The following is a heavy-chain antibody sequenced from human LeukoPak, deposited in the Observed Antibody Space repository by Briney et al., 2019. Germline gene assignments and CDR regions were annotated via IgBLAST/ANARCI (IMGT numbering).Heavy chain of an antibody. J-gene: IGHJ4*02. Sequence: GGSLRLSCAASGFTFSSYAMSWVRQAPGKGLEWVSAISGSGGSTYYADSAKGRFTISRDNSKNTLYLQMNSLRAEDTAVYYCARLRGGDYDILTGYPYVYYFDYWGQGTLVTVSS. CDR2: ISGSGGST. CDR3: ARLRGGDYDILTGYPYVYYFDY. V-gene: IGHV3-23*01. CDR1: GFTFSSYA. D-gene: IGHD3-9*01.